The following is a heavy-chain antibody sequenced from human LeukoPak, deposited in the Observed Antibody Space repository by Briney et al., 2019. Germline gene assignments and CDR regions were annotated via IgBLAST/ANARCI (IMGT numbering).Heavy chain of an antibody. J-gene: IGHJ3*02. D-gene: IGHD5-24*01. Sequence: GGSLRLSCAASEFTFSSYSMNWVRQAPGKGLEWVSSISSSSSYIYYADSVKGRFTISRDNAKNSLYLQMNSLRAEDTAVYYCARDDGDAFDIWGQGTMVTVSS. CDR3: ARDDGDAFDI. CDR1: EFTFSSYS. CDR2: ISSSSSYI. V-gene: IGHV3-21*01.